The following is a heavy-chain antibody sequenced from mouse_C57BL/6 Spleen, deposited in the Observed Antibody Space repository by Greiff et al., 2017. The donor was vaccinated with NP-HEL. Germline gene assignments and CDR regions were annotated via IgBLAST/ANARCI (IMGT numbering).Heavy chain of an antibody. CDR3: ARSPPTMVTPWFAY. J-gene: IGHJ3*01. V-gene: IGHV1-52*01. D-gene: IGHD2-9*01. CDR1: GYTFTSYW. Sequence: QVQLKQPGAELVRPGSSVKLSCKASGYTFTSYWMHWVKQRPIQGLEWIGTIDPSDSETHYTQKFKDKATLTVDKSSITAYMQISSLTSQDSAVYYFARSPPTMVTPWFAYWGQGTLVTVSA. CDR2: IDPSDSET.